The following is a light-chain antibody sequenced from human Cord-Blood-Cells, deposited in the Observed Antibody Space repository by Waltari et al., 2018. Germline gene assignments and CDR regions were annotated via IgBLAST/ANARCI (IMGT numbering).Light chain of an antibody. CDR2: DAS. J-gene: IGKJ1*01. CDR3: QQYNSYWT. V-gene: IGKV1-5*01. CDR1: QSISSW. Sequence: DIQMTQSPSTRYASVGDRVTITCRASQSISSWLAWYQQKPGKAPKLLIYDASSLESGVPSRFSGSGSGTEFTLTISSLQPDDFATYYCQQYNSYWTFGQGTKVEIK.